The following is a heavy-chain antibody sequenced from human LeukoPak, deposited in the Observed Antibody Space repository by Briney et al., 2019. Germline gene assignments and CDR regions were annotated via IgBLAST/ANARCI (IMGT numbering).Heavy chain of an antibody. V-gene: IGHV3-74*01. J-gene: IGHJ4*02. D-gene: IGHD2-8*02. CDR1: GFTLSSYW. Sequence: PGGSLRLSCAASGFTLSSYWMHWVRQAPGKGLVWVSRINTDGSNTNYADSVKGRFTISRDNAKLYLHMNSLRAEDTAVYYCARGLLGIDYWGQGTLVTVSS. CDR3: ARGLLGIDY. CDR2: INTDGSNT.